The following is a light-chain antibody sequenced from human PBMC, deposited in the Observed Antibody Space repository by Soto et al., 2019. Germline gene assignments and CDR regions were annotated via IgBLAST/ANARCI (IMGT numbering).Light chain of an antibody. CDR3: AAWDDSLRGWV. J-gene: IGLJ3*02. CDR2: RNN. V-gene: IGLV1-47*01. CDR1: SSNIGGNY. Sequence: QSVLTQPPSASGTPGQRATISCSGSSSNIGGNYVYWYQQLPGTAPKLLIYRNNQRPSGVPDRFSGSKSGTSASLAISGLRSEDEADYYCAAWDDSLRGWVFGGGTKLTVL.